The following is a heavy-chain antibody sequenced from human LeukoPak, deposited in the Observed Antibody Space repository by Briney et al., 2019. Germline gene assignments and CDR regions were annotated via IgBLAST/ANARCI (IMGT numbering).Heavy chain of an antibody. CDR1: GFTVSSNY. J-gene: IGHJ4*02. Sequence: QPGGSLRLSCAASGFTVSSNYMSWVRQAPGKGLEWVSVIYSGGSTYYADSVKGRFTISRDNSKNTLYLQMNSLRAEDTAVYYCATPGYGHAETLDYWGQGTLVTVSS. V-gene: IGHV3-53*01. CDR3: ATPGYGHAETLDY. D-gene: IGHD6-13*01. CDR2: IYSGGST.